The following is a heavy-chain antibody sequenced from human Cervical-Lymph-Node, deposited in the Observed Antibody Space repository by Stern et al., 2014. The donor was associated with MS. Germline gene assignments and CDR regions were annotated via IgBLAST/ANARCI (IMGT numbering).Heavy chain of an antibody. J-gene: IGHJ4*02. CDR3: ARGLTRWVQPFYLDY. CDR1: GYTLTTYG. Sequence: VQLVQSGAEVKKPGSSVKVSCKASGYTLTTYGITWVRQAPGQGPEWMGWISAHNGNTNYAQKFQGRVTMTTDTSTSTAYMQLRSLRCDDTAIYYCARGLTRWVQPFYLDYWGQGTLVTVPS. V-gene: IGHV1-18*01. D-gene: IGHD5-24*01. CDR2: ISAHNGNT.